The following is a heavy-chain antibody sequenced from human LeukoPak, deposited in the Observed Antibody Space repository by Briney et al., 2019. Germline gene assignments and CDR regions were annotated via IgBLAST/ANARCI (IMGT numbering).Heavy chain of an antibody. V-gene: IGHV3-66*01. J-gene: IGHJ4*02. CDR2: IYSGGST. CDR1: GFTVSSTY. D-gene: IGHD3-22*01. CDR3: ARGFWGYYYDSSYDY. Sequence: GGSLRLSCVASGFTVSSTYMSWVRQAPGKGLEWVSVIYSGGSTYYADSVKGRFTISRDNSKNTLYLQMNSLRAEDTAVYYCARGFWGYYYDSSYDYWGQGTLVTVSS.